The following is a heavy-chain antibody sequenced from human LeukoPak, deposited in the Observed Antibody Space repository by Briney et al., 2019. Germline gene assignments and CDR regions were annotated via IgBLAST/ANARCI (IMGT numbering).Heavy chain of an antibody. V-gene: IGHV4-34*01. J-gene: IGHJ5*02. CDR1: GGSFSGYY. CDR2: INHSGST. Sequence: SETLSLTCAVYGGSFSGYYWSWIRQPPGKGLEWIGEINHSGSTNYNPSLKSRVTISVDTSKNQFSLRLSSVTAADTAVYYCAMSYSSSWLYNWFDPWGQGTLVTVSS. D-gene: IGHD6-13*01. CDR3: AMSYSSSWLYNWFDP.